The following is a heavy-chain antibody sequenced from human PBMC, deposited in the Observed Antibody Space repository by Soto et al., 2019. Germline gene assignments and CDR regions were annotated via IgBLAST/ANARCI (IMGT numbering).Heavy chain of an antibody. CDR3: AKDLSVIATVNYFDS. V-gene: IGHV3-30*18. D-gene: IGHD4-17*01. CDR2: IPYDGTKK. Sequence: QVQLVESGGGVVQPGRSLRLSCTASGFTFSDYGMHWVRQAPGKGLEWVAVIPYDGTKKYYADSVKGRLTISRDNSKNTLYLQMNSLRAEDTAVYYCAKDLSVIATVNYFDSWGQGTLVTVSS. CDR1: GFTFSDYG. J-gene: IGHJ4*02.